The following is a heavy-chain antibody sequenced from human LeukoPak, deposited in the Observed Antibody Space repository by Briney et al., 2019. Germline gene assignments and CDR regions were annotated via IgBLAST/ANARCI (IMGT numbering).Heavy chain of an antibody. D-gene: IGHD2-15*01. Sequence: GGSLRLSCAASGFTFSSYSMFWVRQAPGKGLEWVSSISSSSSYIYYADSVKGRFTISRDNAKNSLYLQMNSLRAEDTAVYYCARDPNGGSYLSNWGQGTLVTVSS. CDR2: ISSSSSYI. CDR3: ARDPNGGSYLSN. CDR1: GFTFSSYS. J-gene: IGHJ4*02. V-gene: IGHV3-21*01.